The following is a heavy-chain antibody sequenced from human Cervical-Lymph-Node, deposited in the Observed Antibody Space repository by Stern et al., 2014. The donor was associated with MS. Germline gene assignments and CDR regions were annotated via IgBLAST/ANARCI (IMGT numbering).Heavy chain of an antibody. CDR3: AIGLLATSYYFDY. Sequence: VQLVQSGAEVKPPGASVRVSCKTSGYTFTDQALHWLRQAPGQRLEWMGWINAASGNTRYSQNFQGKVTITRDTSASTTYMDLNNLTSEDTAVYYCAIGLLATSYYFDYWGQGTLVTVSS. CDR2: INAASGNT. J-gene: IGHJ4*02. V-gene: IGHV1-3*01. D-gene: IGHD5-12*01. CDR1: GYTFTDQA.